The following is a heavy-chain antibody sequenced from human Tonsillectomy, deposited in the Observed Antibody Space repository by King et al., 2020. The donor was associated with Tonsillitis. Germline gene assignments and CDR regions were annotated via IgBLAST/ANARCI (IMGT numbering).Heavy chain of an antibody. CDR2: IYAGGST. J-gene: IGHJ6*02. V-gene: IGHV3-66*01. CDR3: ARGEVPGALHLYFFHYGLDV. CDR1: GFTVSSSY. Sequence: VQLVESGGGLVQPGGSLRLSCAASGFTVSSSYMTWVRQAPGKGLEWVSLIYAGGSTFYADSVKGRFTISRDNSKNTLYLQMNSLRVADTAVYYCARGEVPGALHLYFFHYGLDVWGQGNTVTVSS. D-gene: IGHD2-2*01.